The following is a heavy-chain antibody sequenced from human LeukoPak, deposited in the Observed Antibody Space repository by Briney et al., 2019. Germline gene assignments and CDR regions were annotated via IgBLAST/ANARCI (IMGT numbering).Heavy chain of an antibody. J-gene: IGHJ6*02. CDR3: ARQISPNYYYYYSMDV. Sequence: GESLKISCKASGYRFTAYWIGWVRQTPGKGLEWMGIIYPGDSDTRYSPSFQGQVTISADKSISTAYLQWSSLKASDTAMYYCARQISPNYYYYYSMDVWGQGTAVTVSS. CDR2: IYPGDSDT. CDR1: GYRFTAYW. V-gene: IGHV5-51*01.